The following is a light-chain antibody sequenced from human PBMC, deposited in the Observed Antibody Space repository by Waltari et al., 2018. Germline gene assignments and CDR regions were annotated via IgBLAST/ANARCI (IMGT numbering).Light chain of an antibody. CDR2: SAS. CDR3: QQYYYWPLT. J-gene: IGKJ4*01. CDR1: QSVGSK. V-gene: IGKV3-15*01. Sequence: EIVMTQSPATLSVSPGERATLSCRASQSVGSKVAWYQQKPGQAPRLLIYSASTGATDLPARFSGSGSGTDFTLIISSLQSEDFADYYCQQYYYWPLTFGGGTKVEIK.